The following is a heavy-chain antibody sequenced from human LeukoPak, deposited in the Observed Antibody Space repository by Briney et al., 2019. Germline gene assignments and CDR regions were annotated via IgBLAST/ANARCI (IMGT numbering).Heavy chain of an antibody. J-gene: IGHJ3*02. D-gene: IGHD3-22*01. CDR1: GFTFSRCS. Sequence: GGSLRLSCAASGFTFSRCSRNWVRQAPGKGLEWVSSISSSSSYIYYADSVKGRFTISRDNAKNSLYLQMNSLRAEDTAVYYCARDENYYDSSGYYYGGAFDIWGQGTMVTVSS. CDR2: ISSSSSYI. CDR3: ARDENYYDSSGYYYGGAFDI. V-gene: IGHV3-21*01.